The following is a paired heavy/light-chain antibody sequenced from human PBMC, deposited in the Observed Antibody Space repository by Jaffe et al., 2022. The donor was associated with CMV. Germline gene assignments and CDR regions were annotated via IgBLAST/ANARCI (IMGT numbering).Light chain of an antibody. V-gene: IGKV2-28*01. J-gene: IGKJ5*01. CDR2: LGS. CDR3: MQGLQTPIT. Sequence: DIVMTQSPLSLPVTPGEPASISCRSSLSLLHSNGYNHMDWYLQKPGKSPQLLIFLGSNRASGVPDRFSGSGSGTDFTLKISRVETEDVGVYYCMQGLQTPITFGQGTRLEIK. CDR1: LSLLHSNGYNH.
Heavy chain of an antibody. CDR3: AKDVRPDSGYDLDY. V-gene: IGHV3-23*01. CDR2: VWPRGDTT. Sequence: EVQLLESGGGLVQPGGSLRLSCAASGFSFGTYSMNWVRQAPGKGLEWVAFVWPRGDTTYYADSVRGRFTISRDNSKNTLYLQMNSLRAEDTAIYYCAKDVRPDSGYDLDYWGQGTLVTVSS. D-gene: IGHD5-12*01. J-gene: IGHJ4*02. CDR1: GFSFGTYS.